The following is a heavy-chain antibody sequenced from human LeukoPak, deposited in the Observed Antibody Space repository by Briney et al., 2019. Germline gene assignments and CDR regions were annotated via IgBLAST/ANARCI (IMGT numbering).Heavy chain of an antibody. D-gene: IGHD2-2*01. CDR2: ISSSGSTI. CDR3: AREYCGSTSCYGRGFDY. Sequence: GGSLRLSCAASGFTFSSYEMNWVRQAPGKGLEWVSYISSSGSTIYYADSVKGRFTISRDNAKNSLYLQMNSLRAEDTAVYYCAREYCGSTSCYGRGFDYWGQGTLVTVSS. V-gene: IGHV3-48*03. J-gene: IGHJ4*02. CDR1: GFTFSSYE.